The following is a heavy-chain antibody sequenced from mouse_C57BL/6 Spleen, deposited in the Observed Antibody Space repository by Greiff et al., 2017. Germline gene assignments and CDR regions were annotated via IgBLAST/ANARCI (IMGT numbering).Heavy chain of an antibody. Sequence: EVMLVESGGGLVKPGGSLKLSCAASGFTFSDYGMHWVRQAPEKGLEWVAYISSGSSTIYYADTVKGRFTISRDNAKTTLFLQMTSLRSEDTARYYCARKYGSSYAMEYWGQGTSVTVSA. CDR3: ARKYGSSYAMEY. V-gene: IGHV5-17*01. CDR2: ISSGSSTI. CDR1: GFTFSDYG. D-gene: IGHD1-1*01. J-gene: IGHJ4*01.